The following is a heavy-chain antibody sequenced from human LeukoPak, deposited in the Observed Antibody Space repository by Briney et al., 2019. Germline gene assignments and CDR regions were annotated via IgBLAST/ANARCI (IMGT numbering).Heavy chain of an antibody. CDR1: GFTFSSYS. V-gene: IGHV3-21*01. CDR2: ISSSISYI. D-gene: IGHD3-3*01. CDR3: ARDAHYDFWSGYYSTWPLGY. J-gene: IGHJ4*02. Sequence: GGSLRLSCAASGFTFSSYSINWVRQAPGKGLEWVSSISSSISYIYYADSVKCRFTISRNNAKNSLYLQMNSLRAEDTAVYYCARDAHYDFWSGYYSTWPLGYWGQGTLVTVSS.